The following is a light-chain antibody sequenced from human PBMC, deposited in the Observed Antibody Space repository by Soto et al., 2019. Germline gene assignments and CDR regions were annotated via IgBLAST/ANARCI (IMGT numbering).Light chain of an antibody. CDR2: DAS. CDR3: QQRTNWQIT. J-gene: IGKJ5*01. V-gene: IGKV3-11*01. Sequence: EVVLTQSPATLSLSPGERATLSCRASQSVSNYLAWYQQKPGQAPRLLIYDASNRATGIPARFSGSGSGTGFTLTISSLEPEDFAVYYCQQRTNWQITFGQGRRLEIK. CDR1: QSVSNY.